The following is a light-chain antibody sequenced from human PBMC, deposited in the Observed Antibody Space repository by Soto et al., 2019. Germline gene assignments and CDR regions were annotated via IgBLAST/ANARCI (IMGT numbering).Light chain of an antibody. J-gene: IGKJ4*01. CDR3: QQYAESPLT. Sequence: VLTQSPGTVSLSPGESATLSCRASQSIGKSYLAWFQHKPGQAPRLLIYGASTRDTGIPDRFRGSGSGTDFTLTVSRLESEDLAVYYCQQYAESPLTFGGGPKVEIK. V-gene: IGKV3-20*01. CDR1: QSIGKSY. CDR2: GAS.